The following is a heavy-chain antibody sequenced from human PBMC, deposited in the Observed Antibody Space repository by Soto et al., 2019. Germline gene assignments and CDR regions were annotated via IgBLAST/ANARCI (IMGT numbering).Heavy chain of an antibody. CDR2: ISYSGST. Sequence: QVQLQESGPGLVKPAETLSLTVTVSGDSNSSYYWCWIRQPPVKGLEWIGYISYSGSTTYNPYLQSRLTIFAHTSKNQFSLRLNSVTDADTAVYYCARARNFLTGYYKGGFYYFYSWGQGTLVTVSS. CDR3: ARARNFLTGYYKGGFYYFYS. V-gene: IGHV4-59*01. J-gene: IGHJ4*02. CDR1: GDSNSSYY. D-gene: IGHD3-9*01.